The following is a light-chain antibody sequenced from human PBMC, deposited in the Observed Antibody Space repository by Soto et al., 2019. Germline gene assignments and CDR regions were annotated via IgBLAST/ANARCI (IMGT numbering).Light chain of an antibody. CDR3: GTWARSLSGGLYV. V-gene: IGLV1-51*02. CDR1: SSNIGNHY. J-gene: IGLJ1*01. CDR2: ENN. Sequence: QSVLTQPPSVSAAPGQKVTISCSGSSSNIGNHYVSWYQQLPVTAPKLLMYENNKRPSGIPDRFSGSKSGTPATLGITGLQTGDEADYYCGTWARSLSGGLYVFGTGTKLTVL.